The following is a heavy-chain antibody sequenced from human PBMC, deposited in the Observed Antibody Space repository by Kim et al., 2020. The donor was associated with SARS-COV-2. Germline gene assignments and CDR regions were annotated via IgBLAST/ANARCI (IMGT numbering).Heavy chain of an antibody. CDR1: GASVSSDEYY. CDR3: ASGFVLRNFAWLSNGVGN. D-gene: IGHD3-9*01. V-gene: IGHV4-30-4*01. J-gene: IGHJ4*02. Sequence: SETLSLTCTISGASVSSDEYYWTWIRQPPGKGLEWIGYIYYSGSTYYNPSLRSRPTMSIDTSKNQFSLRLSSVTAADTALYYCASGFVLRNFAWLSNGVGNWGQGTLVTVSS. CDR2: IYYSGST.